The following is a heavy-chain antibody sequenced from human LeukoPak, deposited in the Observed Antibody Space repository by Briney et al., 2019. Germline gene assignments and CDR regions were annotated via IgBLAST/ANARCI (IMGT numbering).Heavy chain of an antibody. CDR2: INSEGSST. J-gene: IGHJ6*03. V-gene: IGHV3-74*01. CDR1: GFTFSSYW. Sequence: GGSLRLSCAAPGFTFSSYWIHWVRQAPGKGLVWVSRINSEGSSTSYADSVKGRFTISRDNAKNTLYLQMDSLRAEDTAVYYCARDYDRYYMDVWGKGTTVTVSS. D-gene: IGHD3-3*01. CDR3: ARDYDRYYMDV.